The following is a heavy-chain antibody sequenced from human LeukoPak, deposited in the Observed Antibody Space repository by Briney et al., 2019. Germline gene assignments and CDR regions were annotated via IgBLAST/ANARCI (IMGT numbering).Heavy chain of an antibody. V-gene: IGHV4-59*01. D-gene: IGHD3-10*01. CDR1: GGSISSYY. CDR3: ARGAITMVRGVGSTYFDY. J-gene: IGHJ4*02. CDR2: IYYSGST. Sequence: SETLSLTCTVSGGSISSYYWSWIRQPPGKGLEWIGYIYYSGSTNYNPSLKSRVTISVDTSTNQFSLKLSSVTAADTAVYYCARGAITMVRGVGSTYFDYWGQGTLVTVSS.